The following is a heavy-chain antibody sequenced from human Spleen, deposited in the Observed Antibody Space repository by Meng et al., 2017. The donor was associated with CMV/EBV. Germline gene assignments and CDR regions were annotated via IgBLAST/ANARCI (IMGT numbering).Heavy chain of an antibody. J-gene: IGHJ3*02. CDR3: AGPDDMGSSPHDPFDM. CDR2: INHSGST. CDR1: GGSFSGYY. V-gene: IGHV4-34*01. Sequence: GSLRLSCAVYGGSFSGYYWTWIRQSPEKGLEWIGEINHSGSTNYNPSLKSRVTISLDTSKNHFSLKLTSVTAADTAMYYCAGPDDMGSSPHDPFDMWGQGTMVTVSS. D-gene: IGHD1-1*01.